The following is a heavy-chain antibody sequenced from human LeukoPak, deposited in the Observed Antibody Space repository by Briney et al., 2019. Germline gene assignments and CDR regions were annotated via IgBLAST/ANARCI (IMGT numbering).Heavy chain of an antibody. CDR1: GGTFSSDA. D-gene: IGHD1-7*01. CDR3: ATQTTSSFLGEYYFDY. V-gene: IGHV1-69*05. Sequence: GASVKVSCKASGGTFSSDAFGWVRQTPGQGLEWMGAIIPFFGVANYAPKFQGRVTITTDESTGTAYMELSSLSSDDTAVYYCATQTTSSFLGEYYFDYWGQGTLVTVSS. CDR2: IIPFFGVA. J-gene: IGHJ4*02.